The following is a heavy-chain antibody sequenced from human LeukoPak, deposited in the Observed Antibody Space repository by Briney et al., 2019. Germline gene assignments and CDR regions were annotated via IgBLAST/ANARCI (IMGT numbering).Heavy chain of an antibody. J-gene: IGHJ4*02. CDR1: GFTFSSYG. CDR3: AKVGYSFDY. V-gene: IGHV3-30*18. CDR2: ISYDGSNK. D-gene: IGHD5-24*01. Sequence: GSLRLSCAASGFTFSSYGMHWVRQAPGKGLEWVAVISYDGSNKYCADSVKGRFTISRDNSKNTLYLQMNSLRAEDTAVYYCAKVGYSFDYWGQGTLVTVSS.